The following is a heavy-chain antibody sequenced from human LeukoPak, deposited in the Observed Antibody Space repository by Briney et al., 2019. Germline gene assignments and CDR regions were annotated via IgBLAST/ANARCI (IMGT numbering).Heavy chain of an antibody. J-gene: IGHJ4*02. CDR3: ARRAGEYSHPYDY. V-gene: IGHV3-53*01. D-gene: IGHD4-17*01. CDR1: GFTFNNYN. Sequence: QPGGSLRLSCAASGFTFNNYNMNWVRQAPGKGLEWVSFIYSGGNTHYSDSVKGRFTISRDNSKNTLYLQMNSLRAEDTAVYYCARRAGEYSHPYDYWGQGTLVTVSS. CDR2: IYSGGNT.